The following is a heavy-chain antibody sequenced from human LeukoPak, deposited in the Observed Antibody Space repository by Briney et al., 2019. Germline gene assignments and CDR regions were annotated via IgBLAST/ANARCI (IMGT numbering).Heavy chain of an antibody. CDR1: GFTFRNCA. D-gene: IGHD6-13*01. J-gene: IGHJ4*02. CDR3: AKSFGYSRSWFDY. CDR2: IINSGSRT. Sequence: PGGSLRLSCAASGFTFRNCAMSWVRLAPGKGLEWVSTIINSGSRTYYADSVKGRFTISRDNSKNTLYLQMNSLRAEDTAVYYCAKSFGYSRSWFDYWGQGTLVTVSS. V-gene: IGHV3-23*01.